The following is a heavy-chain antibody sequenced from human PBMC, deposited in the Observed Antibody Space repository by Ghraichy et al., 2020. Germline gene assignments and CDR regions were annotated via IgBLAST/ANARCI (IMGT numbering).Heavy chain of an antibody. J-gene: IGHJ4*02. Sequence: GGSLRLSCAASGSTFSSYTLGWVRQAPGKGLECVSGISASGGNTYYADSVKGRFTISRDNSKNTLYLQMNSLRAEDTAVYYCAKKVGSSGWFFDFWGQGTLVTVSS. CDR3: AKKVGSSGWFFDF. CDR1: GSTFSSYT. V-gene: IGHV3-23*01. D-gene: IGHD6-19*01. CDR2: ISASGGNT.